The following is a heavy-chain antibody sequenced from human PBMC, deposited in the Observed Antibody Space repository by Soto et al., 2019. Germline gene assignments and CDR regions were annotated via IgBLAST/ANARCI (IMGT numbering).Heavy chain of an antibody. CDR2: ISITGSYI. V-gene: IGHV3-21*01. CDR1: GFKFSSYT. Sequence: GGSLRLSCAASGFKFSSYTMDWIRQAPGKGLQWVSSISITGSYIYYADSVKGRFAISRDNAQNSLYLYMNSLRADDTAVYYCARGAIRGYSYGNSDYWGQGTTVTVSS. CDR3: ARGAIRGYSYGNSDY. J-gene: IGHJ6*01. D-gene: IGHD5-18*01.